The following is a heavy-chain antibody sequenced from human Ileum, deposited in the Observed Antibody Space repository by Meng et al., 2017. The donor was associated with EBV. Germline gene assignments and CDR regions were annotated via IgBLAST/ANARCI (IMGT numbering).Heavy chain of an antibody. J-gene: IGHJ4*02. D-gene: IGHD3-22*01. CDR3: ASSDYYRSNY. CDR1: AGSISRIDW. CDR2: TSDRGSN. V-gene: IGHV4-4*02. Sequence: QRRLPEAGGGWLRPSVTLSRTCAGVAGSISRIDWWRWARRPRGKGLEWIGETSDRGSNNYSPSLKSRITISLDKSKNQLSLKLNSVTAADTAAYYCASSDYYRSNYWGQGTLVTVVS.